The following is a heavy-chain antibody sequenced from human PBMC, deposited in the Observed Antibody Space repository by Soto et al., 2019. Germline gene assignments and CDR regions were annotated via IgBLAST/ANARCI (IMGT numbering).Heavy chain of an antibody. CDR1: GGSIGGGGCC. D-gene: IGHD2-8*02. V-gene: IGHV4-30-2*01. J-gene: IGHJ4*02. CDR2: ISPGGTT. CDR3: ERSTSLVRPYFES. Sequence: TLCVSWIVSGGSIGGGGCCWIWIRQPPGKGLQWIGYISPGGTTYYNPSLKSRVTISLDRSKNHFSLTLSSVTAADTAVYYCERSTSLVRPYFESWGQGTLVTGSS.